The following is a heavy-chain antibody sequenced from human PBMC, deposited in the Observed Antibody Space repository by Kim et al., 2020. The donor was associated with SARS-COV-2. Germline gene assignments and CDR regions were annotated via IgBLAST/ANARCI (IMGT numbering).Heavy chain of an antibody. CDR3: TRYRIAAAGRGYFDY. Sequence: GGSLRLSCTASGFTFGDYAMSWVRQAPGKGLECVGFIRNKAYGGTTEYAASVKGRFTISRDDSKSIAYLQMNSLKTEDTAVYYCTRYRIAAAGRGYFDYWGLGTLVTVSS. D-gene: IGHD6-13*01. CDR1: GFTFGDYA. V-gene: IGHV3-49*04. J-gene: IGHJ4*02. CDR2: IRNKAYGGTT.